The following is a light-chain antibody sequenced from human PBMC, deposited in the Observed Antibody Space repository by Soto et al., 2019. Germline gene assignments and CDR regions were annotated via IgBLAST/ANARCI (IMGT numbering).Light chain of an antibody. J-gene: IGLJ1*01. CDR1: SSDVGGYNF. V-gene: IGLV2-8*01. CDR3: SSYAGSNIFV. CDR2: EVS. Sequence: QSVRTQPPSASGAAGQAVTISCTGTSSDVGGYNFVAWYQQHPGKAPKLMISEVSKRPSGVPDRFSGSKSGNTASLTVSGLQAEDEADYYCSSYAGSNIFVFGTGTKVTVL.